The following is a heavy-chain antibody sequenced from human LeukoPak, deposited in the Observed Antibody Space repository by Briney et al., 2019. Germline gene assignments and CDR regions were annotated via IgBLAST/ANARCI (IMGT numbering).Heavy chain of an antibody. CDR1: GYRFSSYW. CDR2: IYAGDSDT. V-gene: IGHV5-51*01. CDR3: ARRRHYDSSGSWGWYFDY. Sequence: GESLKVWCMGSGYRFSSYWIGCGRQMPGKGLEGRGIIYAGDSDTTYSPSFQGQVTISADKSISTAYLQWSSLKASDTATYYCARRRHYDSSGSWGWYFDYWGQGTLVTVSS. D-gene: IGHD3-22*01. J-gene: IGHJ4*02.